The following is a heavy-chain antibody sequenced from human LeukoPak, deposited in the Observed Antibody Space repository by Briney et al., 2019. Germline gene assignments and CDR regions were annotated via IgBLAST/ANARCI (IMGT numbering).Heavy chain of an antibody. CDR2: IKNEIDGGTT. V-gene: IGHV3-15*01. J-gene: IGHJ4*02. Sequence: GGSLRHSCAASGFTFTDAWMSWVRQAPGQGLEWVARIKNEIDGGTTDYAAPVKGRFTISRDDSKNTLYLHMDSLKTEDTGVYYCTTSRVGYWGQGTLVTVSS. CDR1: GFTFTDAW. D-gene: IGHD1-26*01. CDR3: TTSRVGY.